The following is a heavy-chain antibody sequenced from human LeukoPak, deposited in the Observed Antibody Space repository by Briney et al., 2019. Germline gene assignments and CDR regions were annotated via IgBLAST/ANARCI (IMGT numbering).Heavy chain of an antibody. CDR3: ARWAEYQLPFSYYYMDV. CDR2: IYYSGST. CDR1: GGSISSYY. Sequence: SETLSLTCTVSGGSISSYYWSWIRQPPGKGLEWIGYIYYSGSTNYNPSLKSRVTTSIDTSKNHFSLRLTSVTAADAAVYYCARWAEYQLPFSYYYMDVWGKGTTVAVSS. V-gene: IGHV4-59*08. J-gene: IGHJ6*03. D-gene: IGHD2-2*01.